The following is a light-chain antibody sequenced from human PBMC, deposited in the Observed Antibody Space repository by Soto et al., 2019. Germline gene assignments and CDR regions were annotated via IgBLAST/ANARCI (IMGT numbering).Light chain of an antibody. CDR2: GAS. V-gene: IGKV3-15*01. Sequence: EIVMTQSPATLSVSPGERATFSCRASQSVSSNLAWYQQKPGQAPRLLIYGASIRATGIPARFTGSGSGTEFTLTISNLQSEDFAVYYCQHYNNWPPWTFGQGTKVDIK. CDR1: QSVSSN. CDR3: QHYNNWPPWT. J-gene: IGKJ1*01.